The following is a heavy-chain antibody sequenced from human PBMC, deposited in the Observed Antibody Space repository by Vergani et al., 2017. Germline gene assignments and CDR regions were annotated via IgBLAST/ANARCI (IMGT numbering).Heavy chain of an antibody. CDR2: IYHSGST. D-gene: IGHD6-19*01. Sequence: QVQLQESGPGLVKPSETLSLTCTVSGGSISSHYWSWIRQPPGKGLEWIGSIYHSGSTYYNPSLKSRVTISVDTSKNQFSLKLSSVTAADTAVYYCARLALVAGLDYWGQGTLVTVSS. V-gene: IGHV4-59*08. CDR1: GGSISSHY. J-gene: IGHJ4*02. CDR3: ARLALVAGLDY.